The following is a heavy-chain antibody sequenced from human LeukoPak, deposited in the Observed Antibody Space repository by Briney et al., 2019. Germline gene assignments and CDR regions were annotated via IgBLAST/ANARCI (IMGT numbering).Heavy chain of an antibody. V-gene: IGHV4-30-4*01. Sequence: SETLSLTCTVSGGSISSGDYYWSWIRQPPGKGLEWIGYIYYSGSTYYNPSLKSRVTISVDTSRNQFSLKLSSVTAADTAVYYCARERGRYYGSSPNWGQGTLVTVSS. CDR2: IYYSGST. CDR1: GGSISSGDYY. CDR3: ARERGRYYGSSPN. D-gene: IGHD3-22*01. J-gene: IGHJ4*02.